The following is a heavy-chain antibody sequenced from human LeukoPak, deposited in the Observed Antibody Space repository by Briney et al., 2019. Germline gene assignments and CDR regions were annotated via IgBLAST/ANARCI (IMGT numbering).Heavy chain of an antibody. CDR3: AREPMYYYDSSGPRYFDL. J-gene: IGHJ2*01. D-gene: IGHD3-22*01. CDR1: RFTFSSYE. Sequence: GGSLRLSCAASRFTFSSYEMNWVRQAPGKGLEWVSYISSSGSTIYYADSVKGRFTISRDNAKNSLYLQMNSLRAEDTAVYYCAREPMYYYDSSGPRYFDLWGRGTLVTVSS. V-gene: IGHV3-48*03. CDR2: ISSSGSTI.